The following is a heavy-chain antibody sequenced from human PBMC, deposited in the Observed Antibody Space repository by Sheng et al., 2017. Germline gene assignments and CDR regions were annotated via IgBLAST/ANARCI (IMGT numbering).Heavy chain of an antibody. CDR2: ISGSGGST. J-gene: IGHJ4*02. Sequence: EVQLVESGGGLVQPGGSLRLSCAASGFTFSSYAMSWVRQAPGKGLEWVSAISGSGGSTYYADSVKGRFTISRDNSKNTLYLQMNSLRAEDTAVYYCAKDERKRIVVVPAAMRAGDYWGQGTLVTVSS. CDR1: GFTFSSYA. CDR3: AKDERKRIVVVPAAMRAGDY. D-gene: IGHD2-2*01. V-gene: IGHV3-23*04.